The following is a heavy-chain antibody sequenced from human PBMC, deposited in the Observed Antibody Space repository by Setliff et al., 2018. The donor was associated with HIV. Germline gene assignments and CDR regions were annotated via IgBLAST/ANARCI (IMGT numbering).Heavy chain of an antibody. Sequence: SVKVSCKASGGTFRSHEISWVRQAPGQGLEWMGGIVPILNTGNYAPKFQGRVTITADESTTTAYMELSSLRSKDTAVYYCARDPGYKSTWYGVFDIWGQGTMVTVSS. CDR1: GGTFRSHE. CDR2: IVPILNTG. D-gene: IGHD6-13*01. CDR3: ARDPGYKSTWYGVFDI. V-gene: IGHV1-69*13. J-gene: IGHJ3*02.